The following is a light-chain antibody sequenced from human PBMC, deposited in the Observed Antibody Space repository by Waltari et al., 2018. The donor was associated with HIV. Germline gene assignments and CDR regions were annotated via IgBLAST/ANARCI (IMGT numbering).Light chain of an antibody. CDR1: ALPKQY. J-gene: IGLJ2*01. CDR2: KDS. V-gene: IGLV3-25*03. Sequence: SYELTQPPSVSVSPGQTARITCSGDALPKQYAYWYQQTPGQAPVLGIYKDSERPSGFPERVSGSSSGTTVTLTISGVQAEDEADYYCQSADSSGTYVVFGGGTKLTVL. CDR3: QSADSSGTYVV.